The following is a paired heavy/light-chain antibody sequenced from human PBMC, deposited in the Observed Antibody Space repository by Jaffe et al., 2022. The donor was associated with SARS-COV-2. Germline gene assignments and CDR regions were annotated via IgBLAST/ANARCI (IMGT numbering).Light chain of an antibody. CDR2: STS. CDR1: SDSVSSNYY. J-gene: IGLJ3*02. CDR3: VLYMGSDSWV. Sequence: QPVVTQEPSFSVSPGGTVTLTCGLSSDSVSSNYYPSWYQQTPGQAPRTLIYSTSARSSGVPDRFSGSILGNKAALTITGAQADDESDYYCVLYMGSDSWVFGGGTKLTVL. V-gene: IGLV8-61*01.
Heavy chain of an antibody. D-gene: IGHD3-10*01. CDR2: ISAYNGNT. CDR3: ARVDASGSYYGYSYYYYYMDV. CDR1: GYTFSTYG. V-gene: IGHV1-18*01. J-gene: IGHJ6*03. Sequence: QVQLVQSGAEVREPGASVRVSCKASGYTFSTYGIIWVRQAPGQGLEWMGWISAYNGNTNYAQRLQGRVTMTTDTSTSTAYMDLRSLRSDDTAVYYCARVDASGSYYGYSYYYYYMDVWGKGTTVTVSS.